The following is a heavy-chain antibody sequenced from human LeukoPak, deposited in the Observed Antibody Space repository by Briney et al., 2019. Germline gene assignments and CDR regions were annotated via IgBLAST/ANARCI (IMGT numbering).Heavy chain of an antibody. J-gene: IGHJ4*02. CDR2: IIPIFGTA. CDR1: GGTFSSYA. V-gene: IGHV1-69*13. CDR3: ARDRGNSWANYFDY. D-gene: IGHD4-23*01. Sequence: GASVTVSCKASGGTFSSYAISWVRQAPGQGLEWMGGIIPIFGTANYAQKFQGRVTITADESTSTAYMELSSLRSEDTAVYYCARDRGNSWANYFDYWGQGTLVTVSS.